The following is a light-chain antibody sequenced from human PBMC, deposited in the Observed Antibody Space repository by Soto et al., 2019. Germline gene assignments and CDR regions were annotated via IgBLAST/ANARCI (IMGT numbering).Light chain of an antibody. CDR3: SSYTSSRHGV. J-gene: IGLJ3*02. CDR1: SSDVGGYNY. Sequence: QSALTQPASVSGSPGQSITISCTGTSSDVGGYNYVSWYQQHPGKAPKLMIYEVSNRPSGVSNRFSGSKSGNTASLNISGLQAEDEAEYYCSSYTSSRHGVFGGGTKLTVL. CDR2: EVS. V-gene: IGLV2-14*01.